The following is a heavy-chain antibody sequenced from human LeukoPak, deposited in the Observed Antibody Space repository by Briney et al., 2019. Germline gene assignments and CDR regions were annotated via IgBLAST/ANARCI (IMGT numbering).Heavy chain of an antibody. V-gene: IGHV4-61*02. CDR2: IYTSGST. CDR3: ASDPSDY. Sequence: SQTLSLTCTVAGGSISSGSYYWRWIRQHAGKGLEWIGRIYTSGSTNYHPSLKSRVTISVDTSKNQFSLKLSSVTAADTAVYYCASDPSDYWGQGTLVTVSS. J-gene: IGHJ4*02. CDR1: GGSISSGSYY.